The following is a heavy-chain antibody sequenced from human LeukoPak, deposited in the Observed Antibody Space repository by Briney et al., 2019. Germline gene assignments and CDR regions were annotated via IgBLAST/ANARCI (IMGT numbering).Heavy chain of an antibody. D-gene: IGHD2-21*02. V-gene: IGHV3-7*01. Sequence: PGGSLRLSCAASGFSFSSDWMSWVRQAPGKGLEWVANIKQDGSEKYYVDSVKGRFTISRDNAKNSLYLQMNSLRAEDTAVYYCVYYCGGDCYNFDYWGQGTLVTVSS. J-gene: IGHJ4*02. CDR3: VYYCGGDCYNFDY. CDR1: GFSFSSDW. CDR2: IKQDGSEK.